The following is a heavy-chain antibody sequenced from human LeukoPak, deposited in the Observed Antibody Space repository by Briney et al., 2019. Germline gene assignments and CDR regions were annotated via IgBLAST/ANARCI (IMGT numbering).Heavy chain of an antibody. D-gene: IGHD6-6*01. CDR3: ARWPYSSSYYFDY. CDR1: GFTFSDYN. CDR2: ITSGTTYI. Sequence: GGSLRLSCAASGFTFSDYNMNWVRQSPEKGLEWASSITSGTTYIYYADSVRGRFTLSRDNAKNSLYLQMNSLRAEDTAVYYCARWPYSSSYYFDYWGQGTLVTVSS. J-gene: IGHJ4*02. V-gene: IGHV3-21*01.